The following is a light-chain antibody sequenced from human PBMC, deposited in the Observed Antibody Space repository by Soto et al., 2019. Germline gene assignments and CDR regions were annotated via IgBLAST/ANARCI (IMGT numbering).Light chain of an antibody. J-gene: IGLJ1*01. Sequence: QSVLTQPASVSGSPGQSITISCTGTSSDVGGYDYVSWYQQRPGKAPKLLIYEVSDRPSGVSTRFSGSKSGSTASLTISGLQTEDEADYYCTSYTTIGTLDLFGTGTKVTVL. CDR1: SSDVGGYDY. CDR3: TSYTTIGTLDL. CDR2: EVS. V-gene: IGLV2-14*01.